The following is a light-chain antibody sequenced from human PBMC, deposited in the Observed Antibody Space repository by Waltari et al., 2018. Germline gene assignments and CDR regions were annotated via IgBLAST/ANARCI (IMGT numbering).Light chain of an antibody. CDR3: LQRSLWPWT. CDR2: DAS. J-gene: IGKJ1*01. V-gene: IGKV3-11*01. CDR1: QTVSTY. Sequence: IVLTQSPATLSLSPWERAPLSCRASQTVSTYLAWFQQKPGQAPRLLIYDASNRAPGIPARFSGSGSGTDFSLTISSLEPEDFAVYYCLQRSLWPWTFGQGTKVAVK.